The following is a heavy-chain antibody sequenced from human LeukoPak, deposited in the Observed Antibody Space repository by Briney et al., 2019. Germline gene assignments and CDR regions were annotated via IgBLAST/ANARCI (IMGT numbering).Heavy chain of an antibody. V-gene: IGHV3-33*01. J-gene: IGHJ6*02. D-gene: IGHD5-18*01. CDR1: GFTFSSHG. Sequence: GGSLRLSCAASGFTFSSHGMHWVRQAPGKGLEWVAFIWYDGSKKYHTDSVRGRFTISRDKSNNTLYLQMNSLRVEDTAVYYCARDVVDTAMGYYYYYGMDVWGQGTTVTVSS. CDR3: ARDVVDTAMGYYYYYGMDV. CDR2: IWYDGSKK.